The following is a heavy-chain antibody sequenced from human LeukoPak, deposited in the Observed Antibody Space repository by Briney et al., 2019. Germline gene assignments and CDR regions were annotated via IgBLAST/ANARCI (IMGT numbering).Heavy chain of an antibody. CDR2: INAGNGNT. Sequence: ASVKGSCKASGYTFTSYAMHWVRQAPGQRLEWMGWINAGNGNTKYSQKFQGRVTITRDTSASTAYMELSSLRSEDTAVYYCARAIVVVPAAMNYWGQGTLVTVSS. CDR1: GYTFTSYA. CDR3: ARAIVVVPAAMNY. D-gene: IGHD2-2*01. V-gene: IGHV1-3*01. J-gene: IGHJ4*02.